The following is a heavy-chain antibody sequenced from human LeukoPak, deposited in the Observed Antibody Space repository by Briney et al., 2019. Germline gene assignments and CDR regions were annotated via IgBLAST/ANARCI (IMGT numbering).Heavy chain of an antibody. V-gene: IGHV4-34*01. Sequence: SETLSLTCGVSGGSLSGYYWSWVRQSPGKGLEWIGEINHLGTTNYNPSLKSRVTISEDTSENQFSLKLSSVTVADTAVYYCARGQRLSYYYDRSAFDVWGHGTMVTVSS. D-gene: IGHD3-22*01. CDR2: INHLGTT. CDR3: ARGQRLSYYYDRSAFDV. J-gene: IGHJ3*01. CDR1: GGSLSGYY.